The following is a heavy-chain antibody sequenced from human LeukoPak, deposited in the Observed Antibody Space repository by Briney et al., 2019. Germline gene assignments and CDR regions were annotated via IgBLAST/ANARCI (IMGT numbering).Heavy chain of an antibody. J-gene: IGHJ4*02. D-gene: IGHD2-15*01. CDR1: GFTFSSYS. V-gene: IGHV3-21*01. CDR2: IGSTGAYI. Sequence: GGSLRLSCAASGFTFSSYSMNWVRQAPGKGLEWLSSIGSTGAYIFYADSVKGRFTISRDNAKNSLYLQMDSLRAEDTAIYYCARDRWELLRSVDYWGQGTLVTVSS. CDR3: ARDRWELLRSVDY.